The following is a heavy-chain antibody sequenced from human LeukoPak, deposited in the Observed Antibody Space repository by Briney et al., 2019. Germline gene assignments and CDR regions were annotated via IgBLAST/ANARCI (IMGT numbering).Heavy chain of an antibody. CDR1: GSTFSSYS. V-gene: IGHV3-21*04. J-gene: IGHJ4*02. CDR2: ISSSSSYI. CDR3: AKATGTFYYFDY. D-gene: IGHD1-1*01. Sequence: PGGSLRLSCAASGSTFSSYSMNWVRQAPGKGLEWVSSISSSSSYIYYADSVKGRFTISRDNSKNTLYLQMNSLRAEDTAVYYCAKATGTFYYFDYWGQGTLVTVSS.